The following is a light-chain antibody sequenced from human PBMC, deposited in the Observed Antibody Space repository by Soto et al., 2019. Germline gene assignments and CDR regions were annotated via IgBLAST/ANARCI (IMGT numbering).Light chain of an antibody. J-gene: IGKJ2*01. Sequence: AIRMTQSPSSLSASTGDRVTITCRASQGINSYLAWYQQKPGTAPKLLIYGASTFQSGVPSRFGRSGSATDITLTIRSLQSEDFATYYCQQYESSPVTFGPGTQLEVK. CDR2: GAS. CDR3: QQYESSPVT. V-gene: IGKV1-8*01. CDR1: QGINSY.